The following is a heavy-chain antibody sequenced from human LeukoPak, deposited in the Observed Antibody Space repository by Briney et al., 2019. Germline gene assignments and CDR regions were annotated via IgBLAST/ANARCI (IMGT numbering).Heavy chain of an antibody. Sequence: APVKVSCKASGYTFTSYDINWVRQATGQGLEWMGWMNPNSGNTGYAQKFQGRVTMTRNTSISTAYMELSSLRSEDTAVYYCARARIAVATFDPWGQGTLVTVSS. CDR3: ARARIAVATFDP. CDR1: GYTFTSYD. J-gene: IGHJ5*02. V-gene: IGHV1-8*01. CDR2: MNPNSGNT. D-gene: IGHD6-19*01.